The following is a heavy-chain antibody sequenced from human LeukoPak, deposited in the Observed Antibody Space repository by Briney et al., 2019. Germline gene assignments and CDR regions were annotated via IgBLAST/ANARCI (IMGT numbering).Heavy chain of an antibody. CDR1: GGSISSGGYY. V-gene: IGHV4-61*02. CDR2: IKTSGNT. CDR3: ARGGNSDFWSGSTFTY. J-gene: IGHJ4*02. Sequence: PSQTLSLTCTVSGGSISSGGYYWNWIRQPAGKGLEWIGRIKTSGNTNYNSSLKTRVTISIDTSKNHFSLKLTSVTAADTAVYFCARGGNSDFWSGSTFTYWGQGALVTVSS. D-gene: IGHD3-3*01.